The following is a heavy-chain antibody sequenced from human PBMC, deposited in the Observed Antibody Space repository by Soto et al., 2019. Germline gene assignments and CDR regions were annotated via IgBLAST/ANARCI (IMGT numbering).Heavy chain of an antibody. CDR1: GFTFSSYA. CDR2: ISYDGSNK. J-gene: IGHJ4*02. D-gene: IGHD2-15*01. Sequence: QVQLVESGGGVVQPGRSLRLSCAASGFTFSSYAMHWVRQAPGKGLEWVAVISYDGSNKYYADSVKGRFTISRDNSKNTLYLQMNSLRAEDTAVYYCARDAYATLDYWGQGTLVTVSS. V-gene: IGHV3-30-3*01. CDR3: ARDAYATLDY.